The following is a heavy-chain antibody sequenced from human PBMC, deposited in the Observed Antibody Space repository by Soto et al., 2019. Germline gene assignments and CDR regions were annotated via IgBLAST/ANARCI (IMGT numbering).Heavy chain of an antibody. CDR1: GGSFSGYY. V-gene: IGHV4-34*01. J-gene: IGHJ6*02. CDR2: INHSGST. D-gene: IGHD2-2*01. CDR3: ARGPARGIVLVPAAMNYYYGMEV. Sequence: SEPRSLNCGVYGGSFSGYYWSWILQPPGKGLEWIGEINHSGSTNYNPSLKSRVTISVDTSKNQFSLRAEDTAVYYCARGPARGIVLVPAAMNYYYGMEVWGQGTTVTVSS.